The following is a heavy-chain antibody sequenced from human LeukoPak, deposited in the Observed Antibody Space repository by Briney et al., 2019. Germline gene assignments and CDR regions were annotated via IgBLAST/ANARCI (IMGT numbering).Heavy chain of an antibody. V-gene: IGHV5-10-1*01. D-gene: IGHD6-19*01. CDR2: IDPSDSYT. CDR1: GYSFTSYW. J-gene: IGHJ4*02. CDR3: ARPSSGWYVSDY. Sequence: GESLKISFKGSGYSFTSYWISWVRQMPGKGLEWVGRIDPSDSYTNYSPSFQGHVTISADKSISTAYLQWSSLKASDTAMYYCARPSSGWYVSDYWGQGTLVTVSS.